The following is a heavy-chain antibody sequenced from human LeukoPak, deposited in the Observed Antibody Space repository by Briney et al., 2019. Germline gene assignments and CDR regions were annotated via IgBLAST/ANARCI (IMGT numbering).Heavy chain of an antibody. CDR1: GYTFTSYD. CDR2: MNPNSGNT. J-gene: IGHJ6*03. D-gene: IGHD6-6*01. Sequence: ASVKVSCKASGYTFTSYDINWVRQATGQGLEWMGWMNPNSGNTGYAQKFQGRVTMTRNTSIRTAYMELSSLRSEDTAVYYCAIGSSSHYYYYYMDVWGKGTTVTVSS. CDR3: AIGSSSHYYYYYMDV. V-gene: IGHV1-8*01.